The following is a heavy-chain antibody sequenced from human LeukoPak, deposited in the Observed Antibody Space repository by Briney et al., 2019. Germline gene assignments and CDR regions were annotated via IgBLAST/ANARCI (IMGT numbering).Heavy chain of an antibody. Sequence: GESLKISCKGSAYSFTTYWIGWVRQLPGKGLEWMGLIYPGDSDTRYSPSFQGQVNMSADKSISTAYLQWSSLKASDTAMYYCARTYCGGDCYYSYFDYWGQGTLVTVSS. D-gene: IGHD2-21*02. J-gene: IGHJ4*02. CDR3: ARTYCGGDCYYSYFDY. V-gene: IGHV5-51*01. CDR1: AYSFTTYW. CDR2: IYPGDSDT.